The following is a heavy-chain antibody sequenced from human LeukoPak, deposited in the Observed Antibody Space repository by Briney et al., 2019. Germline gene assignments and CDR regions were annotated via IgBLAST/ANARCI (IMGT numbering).Heavy chain of an antibody. Sequence: SETLSLTCTVSGDSITNYFWGWIRQPPGKGLEWIGCIYYTGNTNYKPSLKSRVTISVDTSTNQFSLRLRSVTAADTAVYYCARGRVAYSAYCFDYWGRGTLVTVSS. J-gene: IGHJ4*02. V-gene: IGHV4-59*01. D-gene: IGHD2-15*01. CDR2: IYYTGNT. CDR3: ARGRVAYSAYCFDY. CDR1: GDSITNYF.